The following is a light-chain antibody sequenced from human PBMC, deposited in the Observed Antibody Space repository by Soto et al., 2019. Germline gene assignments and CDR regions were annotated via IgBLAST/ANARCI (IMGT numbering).Light chain of an antibody. V-gene: IGLV2-14*01. Sequence: QSALTQPASVSGSPGQSITISCTGTSGDVGGYNFVSWYQHHPGKAPKLMISEVNNRPSGVSHRFSGSKSGNTASLTISGLQAEDEADYYCSSYISSNTLYVFGTGTKVTVL. CDR3: SSYISSNTLYV. J-gene: IGLJ1*01. CDR2: EVN. CDR1: SGDVGGYNF.